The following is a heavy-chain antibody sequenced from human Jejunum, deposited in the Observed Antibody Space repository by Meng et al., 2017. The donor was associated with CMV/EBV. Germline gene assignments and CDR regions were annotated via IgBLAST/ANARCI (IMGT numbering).Heavy chain of an antibody. Sequence: SGDTFGNYASSLLRLAPGQGLGLMGPILPLLGLTHYAQVFQVRVPIAAAKSTRTAYMVLTTLTSSDTPVYYCARSPNCVNYLLLDFWHQGTLVTVSS. CDR1: GDTFGNYA. CDR2: ILPLLGLT. V-gene: IGHV1-69*04. D-gene: IGHD2-8*01. J-gene: IGHJ4*02. CDR3: ARSPNCVNYLLLDF.